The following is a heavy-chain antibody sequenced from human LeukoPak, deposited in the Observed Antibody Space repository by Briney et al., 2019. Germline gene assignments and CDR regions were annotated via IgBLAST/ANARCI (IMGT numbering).Heavy chain of an antibody. CDR2: IDPSDSYT. V-gene: IGHV5-10-1*01. D-gene: IGHD3-22*01. J-gene: IGHJ4*02. Sequence: GESLKISWKGSGYYFTSYWISWVRQMPGKGLQWMGRIDPSDSYTNYSPSFQGHVTISADKSINTAYLQWSSLKASDTAIYYCARMGTSGYCSHFDYWGQGTLVTVSS. CDR3: ARMGTSGYCSHFDY. CDR1: GYYFTSYW.